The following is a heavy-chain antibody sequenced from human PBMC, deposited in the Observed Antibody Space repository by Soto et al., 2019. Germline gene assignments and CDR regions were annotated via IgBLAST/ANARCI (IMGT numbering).Heavy chain of an antibody. V-gene: IGHV5-51*01. J-gene: IGHJ4*02. CDR1: GYSFTTYW. Sequence: PGESLKISCNGSGYSFTTYWLGWVRQVPGKGLERMGIIYPGDSDTRYSPSFQGRVTISADKSISASYLQWSSLNASDTAMYFCARRRGLVDSFDHWGRGTLVTVSS. CDR3: ARRRGLVDSFDH. CDR2: IYPGDSDT. D-gene: IGHD3-9*01.